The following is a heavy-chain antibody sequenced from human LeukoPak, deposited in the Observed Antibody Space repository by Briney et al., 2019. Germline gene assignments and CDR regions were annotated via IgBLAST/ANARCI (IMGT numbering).Heavy chain of an antibody. Sequence: ASVKVSCKASGYTFTGYYMHWVRQAPGQGLEWVGWINPNSGGTNYAQKFQGRVTMTRDTSISTAYMELSRLRSDDTAVYYCARTYYYGSGSYYNVFFYGMDVWGQGTTVTVSS. D-gene: IGHD3-10*01. CDR3: ARTYYYGSGSYYNVFFYGMDV. CDR1: GYTFTGYY. CDR2: INPNSGGT. V-gene: IGHV1-2*02. J-gene: IGHJ6*02.